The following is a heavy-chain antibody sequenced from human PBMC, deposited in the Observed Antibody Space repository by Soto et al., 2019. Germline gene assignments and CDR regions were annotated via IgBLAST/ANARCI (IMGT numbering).Heavy chain of an antibody. CDR1: GGSISSGGYS. Sequence: PSETLSLTCAVSGGSISSGGYSWSWIRQPPGKGLEWIGYIYHSGSTYYNPSLESRVTISVDRSKNQFSLKLSSVTAADTAVYYCARFRDGYNRGFDYWGQGTLVTVSS. V-gene: IGHV4-30-2*01. D-gene: IGHD5-12*01. CDR2: IYHSGST. J-gene: IGHJ4*02. CDR3: ARFRDGYNRGFDY.